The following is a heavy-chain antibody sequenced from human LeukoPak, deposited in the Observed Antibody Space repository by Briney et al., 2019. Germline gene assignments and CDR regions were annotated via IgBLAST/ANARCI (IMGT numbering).Heavy chain of an antibody. V-gene: IGHV1-24*01. CDR2: FDPEDGET. CDR1: GYTLTELS. CDR3: ATDGGGYSGYVMLDY. J-gene: IGHJ4*02. Sequence: GASVTVSCTVFGYTLTELSMHWVRQAPGKGLEWMGGFDPEDGETIYAQKFQGRVTMTEDTSTDTAYMELSSLRSEDTAVYYCATDGGGYSGYVMLDYWGQGTLVTASS. D-gene: IGHD5-12*01.